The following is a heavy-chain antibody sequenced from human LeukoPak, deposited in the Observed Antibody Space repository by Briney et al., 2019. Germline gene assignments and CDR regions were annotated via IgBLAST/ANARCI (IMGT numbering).Heavy chain of an antibody. D-gene: IGHD6-13*01. V-gene: IGHV1-18*04. Sequence: ASVKVSCTASGYTFTSYYMHWVRQAPGQGLEWMGWISAYNGNTNYAQKLQGRVTMTTDTSTSTAYMELRSLRSDDTAVYYCARVTPYSSTPEPFDYWGQGTLVTVSS. J-gene: IGHJ4*02. CDR3: ARVTPYSSTPEPFDY. CDR2: ISAYNGNT. CDR1: GYTFTSYY.